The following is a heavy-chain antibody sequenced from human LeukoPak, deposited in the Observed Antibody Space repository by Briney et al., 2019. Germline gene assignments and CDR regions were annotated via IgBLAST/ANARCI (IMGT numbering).Heavy chain of an antibody. CDR1: GGSISSYY. CDR2: IYYSGST. J-gene: IGHJ2*01. Sequence: SETLSLTCTVSGGSISSYYWSWIRQPPGKGLEWIGYIYYSGSTNYNPSLKSRVTISVDTSKNQFSLNLSSLTSADTAVYYCARLSVYWYFDLWGRGTLVTVSS. CDR3: ARLSVYWYFDL. V-gene: IGHV4-59*08.